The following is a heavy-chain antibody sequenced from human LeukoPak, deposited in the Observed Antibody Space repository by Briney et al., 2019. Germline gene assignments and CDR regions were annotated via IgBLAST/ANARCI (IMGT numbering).Heavy chain of an antibody. CDR3: ARVVGDFWSGYGLYYYYGMDV. J-gene: IGHJ6*02. Sequence: ASVKVSCKASGYTFTSYGISWVRPAPGQGLAWMGWISAYNGNTNYAQKLQGRVTMTTDTSTSTAYMELRSLRSDDTAVYYCARVVGDFWSGYGLYYYYGMDVWGQGTTVTVSS. V-gene: IGHV1-18*01. D-gene: IGHD3-3*01. CDR1: GYTFTSYG. CDR2: ISAYNGNT.